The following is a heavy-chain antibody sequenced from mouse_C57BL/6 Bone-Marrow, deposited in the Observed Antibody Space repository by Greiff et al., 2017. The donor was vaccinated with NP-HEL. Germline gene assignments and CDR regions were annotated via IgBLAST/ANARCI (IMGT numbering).Heavy chain of an antibody. CDR1: GYTFTSYG. D-gene: IGHD1-1*01. CDR3: ARGEDYYGSGTY. J-gene: IGHJ3*01. Sequence: QVQLQQSGAELARPGASVKLSCTASGYTFTSYGISWVKQRTGQGLEWIGEIYPRSGNTYYNEKFKGKATLTADKSSSTAYMELRSLTSEDSAVYVCARGEDYYGSGTYWGQGTLVTVSA. V-gene: IGHV1-81*01. CDR2: IYPRSGNT.